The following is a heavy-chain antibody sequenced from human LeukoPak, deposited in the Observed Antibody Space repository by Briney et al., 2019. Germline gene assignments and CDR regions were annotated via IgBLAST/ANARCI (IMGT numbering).Heavy chain of an antibody. D-gene: IGHD6-13*01. J-gene: IGHJ4*02. CDR1: GFRFSHYA. Sequence: GGSLRLLYAVSGFRFSHYALQWVRQAPSKGLEVVTLISYDGSVEKNAASVKGRFTISRDNSKNTLYLQMNSLTTDYTAIYYCARALGSIWDSPLDSWGQGTLVPVSS. V-gene: IGHV3-30*04. CDR3: ARALGSIWDSPLDS. CDR2: ISYDGSVE.